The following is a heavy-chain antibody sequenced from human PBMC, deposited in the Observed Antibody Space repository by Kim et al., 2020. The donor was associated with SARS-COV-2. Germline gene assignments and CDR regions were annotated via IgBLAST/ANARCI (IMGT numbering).Heavy chain of an antibody. V-gene: IGHV3-33*01. D-gene: IGHD2-21*02. CDR3: ARDYPSPPVTAGGAFDI. Sequence: GGSLRLSCAASGFTFSSYGMHWVRQAPGKGLEWVAVIWYDGSNKYYADSVKGRFTISRDNSKNTLYLQMNSLRAEDTAVYYCARDYPSPPVTAGGAFDIWGQGTMVTVSS. J-gene: IGHJ3*02. CDR1: GFTFSSYG. CDR2: IWYDGSNK.